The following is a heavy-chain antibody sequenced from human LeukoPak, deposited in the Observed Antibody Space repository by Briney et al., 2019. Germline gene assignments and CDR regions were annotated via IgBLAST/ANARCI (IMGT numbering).Heavy chain of an antibody. CDR1: GGSISSYY. V-gene: IGHV4-59*01. J-gene: IGHJ6*02. CDR3: ASHPGYYYYGMDV. Sequence: PSETLSLTCTVSGGSISSYYWSWIRQPPGKGLEWIGYIYYSGSTNYNPSLKSRVTISVDTSKNQFSLKLSSVTAADTAAYYCASHPGYYYYGMDVWGQGTTVTVSS. CDR2: IYYSGST.